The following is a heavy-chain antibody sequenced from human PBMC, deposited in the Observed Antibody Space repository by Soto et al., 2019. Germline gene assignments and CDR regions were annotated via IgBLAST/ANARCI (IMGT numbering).Heavy chain of an antibody. Sequence: GSLRLSCAASGFTFSSTFNNYAMTWVRQAPGKGLEWVSAISGSGGDTYYAASVKGRFTISRDNSKNTLFLQMNSLRAEDTAVYYCAKGQSILLWFGELPSDAFDIWGQGTMVTVSS. CDR2: ISGSGGDT. J-gene: IGHJ3*02. D-gene: IGHD3-10*01. CDR1: GFTFSSTFNNYA. V-gene: IGHV3-23*01. CDR3: AKGQSILLWFGELPSDAFDI.